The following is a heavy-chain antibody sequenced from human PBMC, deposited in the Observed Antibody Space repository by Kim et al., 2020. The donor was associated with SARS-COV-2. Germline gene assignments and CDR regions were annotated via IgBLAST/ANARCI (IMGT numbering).Heavy chain of an antibody. CDR3: AKYTSSPLNYYYYAMDV. V-gene: IGHV1-46*01. Sequence: ASVKVSCKAFGYTFTAYHIHWVRQAPGQGLEWVGRINPNGGSTYYAQNLQGRVTITRDTSTSTVYLELTNLRSDDTAMYYCAKYTSSPLNYYYYAMDVWGQGTTVTVSS. D-gene: IGHD2-2*01. CDR2: INPNGGST. J-gene: IGHJ6*02. CDR1: GYTFTAYH.